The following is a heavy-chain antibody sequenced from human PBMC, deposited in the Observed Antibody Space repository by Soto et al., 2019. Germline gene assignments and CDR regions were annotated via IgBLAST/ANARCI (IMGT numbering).Heavy chain of an antibody. V-gene: IGHV3-30*18. J-gene: IGHJ4*02. Sequence: HPGGSLRLSCAASGFTFSSYGMHWVRQAPGKGLEWVAVISYDGSNKYYADSVKGRFTISRDNSKNTLYLQMNSLRAEDTAVYYCANVFVHLVGARVNFDYWGQGTLVTVSS. CDR1: GFTFSSYG. CDR2: ISYDGSNK. D-gene: IGHD1-26*01. CDR3: ANVFVHLVGARVNFDY.